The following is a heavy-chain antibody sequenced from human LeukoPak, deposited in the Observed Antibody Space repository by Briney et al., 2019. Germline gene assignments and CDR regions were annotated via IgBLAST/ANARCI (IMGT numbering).Heavy chain of an antibody. J-gene: IGHJ6*02. CDR1: GFTFSSYS. Sequence: GGSLRLSCAASGFTFSSYSMTWVRQAPGKGLEWVSSISSSSSYIYYADSVKGRFTISRDNAKNSLYLQMNSLRAEDTAVYYCAREPTVAGGDYYYYYGMDVWGQGTTVTVSS. CDR2: ISSSSSYI. D-gene: IGHD6-13*01. V-gene: IGHV3-21*01. CDR3: AREPTVAGGDYYYYYGMDV.